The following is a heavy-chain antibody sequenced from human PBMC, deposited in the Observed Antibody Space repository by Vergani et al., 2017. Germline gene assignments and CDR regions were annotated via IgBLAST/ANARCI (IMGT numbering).Heavy chain of an antibody. V-gene: IGHV4-31*11. CDR1: GGSISSGGYY. CDR3: ARGGGTTVSYYYMDV. CDR2: IYYSGST. D-gene: IGHD4-17*01. J-gene: IGHJ6*03. Sequence: QVQLQESGPGLVKPSQTLSLTCAVSGGSISSGGYYWSWIRQHPGKGLEWIGYIYYSGSTYYNPSLKSRVTISVDTSKNQFSLKLSSVTAADTAVYYCARGGGTTVSYYYMDVWGKGTTVTVSS.